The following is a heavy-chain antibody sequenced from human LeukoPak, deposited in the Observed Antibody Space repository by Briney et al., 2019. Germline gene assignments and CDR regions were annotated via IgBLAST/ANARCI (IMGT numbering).Heavy chain of an antibody. V-gene: IGHV4-39*07. J-gene: IGHJ4*02. CDR3: ARGPYDR. CDR2: IYYSGST. Sequence: PSETLSLTCTVSGGSISSSSYYWGWIRRPPGKGLEWIGSIYYSGSTYYNPSLKSRVTISVDTSKNQFSLKLSSVTAADTAVYYCARGPYDRWGQGTLVTVSS. D-gene: IGHD3-3*01. CDR1: GGSISSSSYY.